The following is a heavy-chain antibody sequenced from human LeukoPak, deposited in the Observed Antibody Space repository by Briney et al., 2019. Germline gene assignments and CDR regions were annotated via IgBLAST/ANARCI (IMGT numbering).Heavy chain of an antibody. V-gene: IGHV3-30*02. CDR2: IGYDGSSK. CDR1: GFTFNNFG. CDR3: AKDRTVFGFGWYVIDY. Sequence: GGSLRLSCAASGFTFNNFGMHWARQAPGKGLEWVAFIGYDGSSKFYADPVKGRFTISRDTSTKTLYLQMNSLRAEDTALYYCAKDRTVFGFGWYVIDYWGQGTLVTVSP. J-gene: IGHJ4*02. D-gene: IGHD6-19*01.